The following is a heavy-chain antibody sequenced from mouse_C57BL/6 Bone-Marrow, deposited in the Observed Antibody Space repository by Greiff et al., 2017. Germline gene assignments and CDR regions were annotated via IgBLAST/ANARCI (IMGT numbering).Heavy chain of an antibody. J-gene: IGHJ2*01. CDR3: ARPGSSPFDY. CDR1: GYTFTSYW. Sequence: QVHVKQSGAELVRPGTSVKLSCKASGYTFTSYWMHWVKQRPGQGLEWIGVIDPSDSYTNYNQKFKGKATLTVDTSSSTAYMQLSSLTSEDSAVYYCARPGSSPFDYWGQGTTLTVSS. D-gene: IGHD1-1*01. CDR2: IDPSDSYT. V-gene: IGHV1-59*01.